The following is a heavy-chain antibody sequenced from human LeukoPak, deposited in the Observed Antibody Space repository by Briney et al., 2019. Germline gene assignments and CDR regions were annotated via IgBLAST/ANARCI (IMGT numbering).Heavy chain of an antibody. CDR3: VRDSGSTTVLIDDAFDL. J-gene: IGHJ3*01. Sequence: GGSLRLSCAASGFTVSSNYMSWVRQAPGKGLEWVSGISWHSANIDYADSVKGRFTISRDNAKNSLYLQMNSLRPEDTALYYCVRDSGSTTVLIDDAFDLWGQGTMVTVSS. D-gene: IGHD4-23*01. CDR2: ISWHSANI. V-gene: IGHV3-9*01. CDR1: GFTVSSNY.